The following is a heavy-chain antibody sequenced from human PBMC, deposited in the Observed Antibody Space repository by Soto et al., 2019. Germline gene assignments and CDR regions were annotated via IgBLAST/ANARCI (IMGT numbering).Heavy chain of an antibody. V-gene: IGHV5-51*01. Sequence: RGESLKISCKGSGYSFSSHWIGWVRQMPGKGLEWMGFIYPGDSETRYSPSFQGQVTISADRSISTAYLQWNRLKASDSDMYYCARHITNYYFYYGMDVWGKGTTVTVSS. CDR3: ARHITNYYFYYGMDV. D-gene: IGHD1-20*01. J-gene: IGHJ6*04. CDR1: GYSFSSHW. CDR2: IYPGDSET.